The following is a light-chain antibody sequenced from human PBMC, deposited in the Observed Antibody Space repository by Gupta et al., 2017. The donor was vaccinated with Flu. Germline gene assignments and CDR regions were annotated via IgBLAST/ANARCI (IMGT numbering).Light chain of an antibody. V-gene: IGKV2-30*01. CDR1: QIRVYSDGDTY. CDR3: RQWTQWPRT. Sequence: VTLGQPASISCRSSQIRVYSDGDTYLYWFHQRPGQSPRRLIYKGSDRDSGVPDKFSGSGSGTDFTLNISSVEAEDVGLYNSRQWTQWPRTCGQGTRVEI. J-gene: IGKJ1*01. CDR2: KGS.